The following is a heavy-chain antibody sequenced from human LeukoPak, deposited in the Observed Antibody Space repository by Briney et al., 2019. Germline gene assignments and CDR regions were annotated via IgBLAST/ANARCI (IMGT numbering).Heavy chain of an antibody. J-gene: IGHJ4*02. D-gene: IGHD2-15*01. CDR1: GGSFSGYY. CDR3: ARVKNWVAEADH. CDR2: INHSGST. V-gene: IGHV4-34*01. Sequence: SETLSLTCAVYGGSFSGYYWSWIRQPPGKGLEWIGEINHSGSTNYNPSLKSRVTISVDTSKNQFSLKLSSVTAADTAVYYCARVKNWVAEADHWGQGTLVTVSS.